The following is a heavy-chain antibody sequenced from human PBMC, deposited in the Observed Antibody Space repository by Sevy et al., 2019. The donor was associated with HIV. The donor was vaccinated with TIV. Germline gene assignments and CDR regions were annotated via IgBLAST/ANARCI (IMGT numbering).Heavy chain of an antibody. CDR3: AVITIFGVVTDNWFDP. Sequence: SETLSLTCTVSGGSISSSSYYWGWIRQPPGKGLEWIGSIYYSGSTYYNPSLKSRVTISVDTSKNQVSLKLSSVTAADTAVYYCAVITIFGVVTDNWFDPLGQGTWVTVSS. CDR2: IYYSGST. CDR1: GGSISSSSYY. V-gene: IGHV4-39*01. J-gene: IGHJ5*02. D-gene: IGHD3-3*01.